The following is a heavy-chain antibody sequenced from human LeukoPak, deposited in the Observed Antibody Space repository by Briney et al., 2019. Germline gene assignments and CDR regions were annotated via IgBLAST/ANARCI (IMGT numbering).Heavy chain of an antibody. J-gene: IGHJ5*02. CDR2: IIPILGIA. V-gene: IGHV1-69*04. Sequence: ASVKVSCKASGGTFSSYAISWVRQAPGQGLEWMGRIIPILGIANYAQKFQGRVTMTTDTSTSTAYMELRSLRSDDTAVYYCARGSIVVVPATSVFDPWGQGTLVTVSS. D-gene: IGHD2-2*01. CDR3: ARGSIVVVPATSVFDP. CDR1: GGTFSSYA.